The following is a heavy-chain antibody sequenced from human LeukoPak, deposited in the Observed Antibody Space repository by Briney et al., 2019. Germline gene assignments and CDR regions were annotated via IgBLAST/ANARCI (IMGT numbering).Heavy chain of an antibody. CDR1: GFTFSSYS. J-gene: IGHJ4*02. Sequence: GGSLRLSCAASGFTFSSYSMNWVRQAPGKGLEWVSYISSSNSTIYYADSVKRRFTISRDNAKNSLYLQMNSLRAEDTAVYYCAREAGYGDGPGYWGQGTLVTVSS. V-gene: IGHV3-48*01. D-gene: IGHD4-17*01. CDR2: ISSSNSTI. CDR3: AREAGYGDGPGY.